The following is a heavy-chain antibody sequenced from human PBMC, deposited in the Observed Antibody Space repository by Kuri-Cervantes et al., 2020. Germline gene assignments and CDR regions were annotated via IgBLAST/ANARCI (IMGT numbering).Heavy chain of an antibody. J-gene: IGHJ3*02. D-gene: IGHD6-13*01. CDR3: ARRGPRRSWYLNDAFDI. CDR1: GGSVSSGSYY. Sequence: SETLSLTCTVSGGSVSSGSYYWSWIRQPPGKGLEWIGYIYYSGSTNYNPSLKSRVTISVDTSKNQFSLKLSSVTAADTAVYYCARRGPRRSWYLNDAFDIWGQGTMVTVSS. CDR2: IYYSGST. V-gene: IGHV4-61*01.